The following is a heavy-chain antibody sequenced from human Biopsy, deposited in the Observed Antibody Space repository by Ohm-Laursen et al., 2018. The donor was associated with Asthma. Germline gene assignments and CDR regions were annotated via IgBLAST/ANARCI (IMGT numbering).Heavy chain of an antibody. V-gene: IGHV1-18*01. CDR2: ISVYNGNT. J-gene: IGHJ6*02. Sequence: SVKVSCKTSGYTFNSAGITWVRQAPGQGLEWMGWISVYNGNTKVAQKLQDRVTMITDTSTSAAYMELRSLRSDDTAVYFCARAVDYSHYYGIDVWGQGTTATVS. CDR3: ARAVDYSHYYGIDV. D-gene: IGHD3-10*01. CDR1: GYTFNSAG.